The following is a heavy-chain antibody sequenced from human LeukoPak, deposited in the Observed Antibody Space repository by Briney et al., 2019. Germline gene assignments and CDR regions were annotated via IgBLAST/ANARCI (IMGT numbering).Heavy chain of an antibody. CDR3: ARAEVAGYCSSTSCLYFDY. CDR2: IIPIFGTA. V-gene: IGHV1-69*01. CDR1: GGTFSSYA. D-gene: IGHD2-2*01. J-gene: IGHJ4*02. Sequence: SVKVSCKASGGTFSSYAISWVRQAPGQGLEWMGGIIPIFGTANYAQKFQGRVTITADESTSTAYMELSSLRSEDTAAYYCARAEVAGYCSSTSCLYFDYWGQGTLVTVPS.